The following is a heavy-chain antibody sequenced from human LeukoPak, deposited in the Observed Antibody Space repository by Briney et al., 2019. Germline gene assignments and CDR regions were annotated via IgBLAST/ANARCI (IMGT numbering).Heavy chain of an antibody. CDR1: GGSISSGDHH. D-gene: IGHD3-10*01. CDR2: IYYSGTT. CDR3: ARRYGSGANTDWFDP. J-gene: IGHJ5*02. V-gene: IGHV4-30-4*08. Sequence: PSETLSLTRTVSGGSISSGDHHWSWLRRPPGKGPEWIAYIYYSGTTYYNPSLKSRLTISLDTSKNQFSLKLSSVTAADTAVYYCARRYGSGANTDWFDPWGQGTLVTVSS.